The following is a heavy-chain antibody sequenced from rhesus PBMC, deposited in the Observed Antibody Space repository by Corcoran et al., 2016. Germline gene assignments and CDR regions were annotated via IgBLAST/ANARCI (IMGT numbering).Heavy chain of an antibody. Sequence: QVQLQESGPGLVKPSETLSLTCTVSGASITRNNWWSWIRPPPGKGLEWIGNVGGSTGSTYYNPSLNSRVTISKDTSKNQFSLKLSSVTAADTAMYYCARHFYNSGYFPIDDAFDFWGQGLRVIVSS. CDR3: ARHFYNSGYFPIDDAFDF. CDR2: VGGSTGST. J-gene: IGHJ3*01. CDR1: GASITRNNW. V-gene: IGHV4-65*02. D-gene: IGHD3-28*01.